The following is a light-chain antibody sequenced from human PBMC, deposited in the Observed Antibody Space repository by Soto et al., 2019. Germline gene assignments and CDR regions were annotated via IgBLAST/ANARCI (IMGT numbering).Light chain of an antibody. J-gene: IGKJ4*01. V-gene: IGKV3-15*01. CDR1: QGVSSD. Sequence: KLMKQSHATLSIFPGERATLSCSASQGVSSDLGWYQQKHGQAPRLLIHGAFTRATGVPARFSGSGSGTEFTITISSLHYEDSEVYYCQQYNDWPLTGGRGTQGDIK. CDR3: QQYNDWPLT. CDR2: GAF.